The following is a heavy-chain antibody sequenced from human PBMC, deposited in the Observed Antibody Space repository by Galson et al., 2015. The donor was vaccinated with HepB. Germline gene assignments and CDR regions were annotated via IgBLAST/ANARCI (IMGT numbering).Heavy chain of an antibody. CDR1: GFTFSGSA. V-gene: IGHV3-73*01. CDR3: TRHSSSGSYWG. Sequence: SLRLSCAASGFTFSGSAMHWVRQASGKGLEWVGRIRSKTNSYATEYAASVKGRFTISRDDSKNTAYLQMNSPKTEDTAVYYCTRHSSSGSYWGWGQGTLVTVSS. CDR2: IRSKTNSYAT. J-gene: IGHJ4*02. D-gene: IGHD3-10*01.